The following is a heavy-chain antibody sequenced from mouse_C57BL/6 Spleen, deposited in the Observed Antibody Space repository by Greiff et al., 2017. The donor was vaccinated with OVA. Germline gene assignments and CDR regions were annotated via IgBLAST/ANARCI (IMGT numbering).Heavy chain of an antibody. CDR2: LSDGGSYT. Sequence: DVMLVASGGGLVKPGGSLQLSCAVSGFTFSSYAMSWVRLTPAKRLEWVATLSDGGSYTYYPATVKGRFTIAKDNAKINLYLQMSQLKSEDTAMYYCARELVTTGFAYWGQGTLVTVSA. V-gene: IGHV5-4*01. J-gene: IGHJ3*01. CDR3: ARELVTTGFAY. CDR1: GFTFSSYA. D-gene: IGHD2-2*01.